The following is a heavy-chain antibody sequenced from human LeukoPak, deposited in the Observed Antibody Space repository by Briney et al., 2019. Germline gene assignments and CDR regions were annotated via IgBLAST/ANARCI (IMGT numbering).Heavy chain of an antibody. CDR2: INPNSGGT. Sequence: GASVKVSCKASGYTFTGYYMHWVRQAPGQGLEWMGWINPNSGGTNYEQKFQGRVTMTRDTSISTAYMELSRLRSDDTAVYYCARGLRYYDSSHSYYFDYWGREPWSPSPQ. CDR1: GYTFTGYY. V-gene: IGHV1-2*02. CDR3: ARGLRYYDSSHSYYFDY. D-gene: IGHD3-22*01. J-gene: IGHJ4*02.